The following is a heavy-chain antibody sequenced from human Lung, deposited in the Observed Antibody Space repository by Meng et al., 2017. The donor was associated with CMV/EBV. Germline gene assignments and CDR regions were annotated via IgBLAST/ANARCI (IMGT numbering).Heavy chain of an antibody. D-gene: IGHD2/OR15-2a*01. CDR1: GGSISSSSYY. J-gene: IGHJ6*02. V-gene: IGHV4-39*07. CDR3: ARGVIASNYYYYGMDV. Sequence: SETLSLXXTVSGGSISSSSYYWGWIRQPPGKGLEWIGSIYYSGSTYYNPSLKSRVTISVDTSKNQFSLKLSSVTAADTAVYYCARGVIASNYYYYGMDVWGQGTXVTVSS. CDR2: IYYSGST.